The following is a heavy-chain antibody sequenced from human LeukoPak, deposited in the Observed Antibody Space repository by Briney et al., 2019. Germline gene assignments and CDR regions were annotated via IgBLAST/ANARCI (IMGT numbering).Heavy chain of an antibody. Sequence: ASVKVSCKASGYTFTGYYMHWVRQAPGQGLEWMGWINPNSGDTNYAQKFQGRVTMTRDTSISTAYMELSRLRSDDTAVYYCARVSNDTPGTMNYWGQEPWSPSPQ. J-gene: IGHJ4*01. CDR3: ARVSNDTPGTMNY. CDR1: GYTFTGYY. V-gene: IGHV1-2*02. CDR2: INPNSGDT. D-gene: IGHD1-7*01.